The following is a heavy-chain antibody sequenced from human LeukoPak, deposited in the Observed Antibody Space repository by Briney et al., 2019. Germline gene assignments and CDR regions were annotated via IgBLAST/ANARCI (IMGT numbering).Heavy chain of an antibody. D-gene: IGHD3-10*01. CDR3: YRGQPFDY. CDR1: GFTFSNAW. J-gene: IGHJ4*02. V-gene: IGHV3-15*04. CDR2: IESEASGGTI. Sequence: GGSLRLSCAASGFTFSNAWMSWVRQAPGNGLEWVGRIESEASGGTIDYGAAVKGRFTISRDDSKNTLYLQMNSLKTEDTAVYYCYRGQPFDYWGQGTLVTVSS.